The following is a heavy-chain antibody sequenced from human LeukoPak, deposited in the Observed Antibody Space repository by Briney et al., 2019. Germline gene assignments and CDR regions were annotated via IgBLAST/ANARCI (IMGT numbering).Heavy chain of an antibody. CDR2: TSYDGSNK. V-gene: IGHV3-30*04. CDR1: GLTFSSYG. Sequence: GGSLRLSCAASGLTFSSYGMHWVRQAPGKGLEWVALTSYDGSNKDYADSVKGRFTISRDNSKNTLYLQMDSLRSEDTAVFYCTREVLVRGVRYYGMDVWGQGTTVTVSS. J-gene: IGHJ6*02. D-gene: IGHD3-10*01. CDR3: TREVLVRGVRYYGMDV.